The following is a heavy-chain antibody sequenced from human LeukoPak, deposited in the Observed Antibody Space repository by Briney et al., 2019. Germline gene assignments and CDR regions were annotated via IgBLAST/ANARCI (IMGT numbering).Heavy chain of an antibody. CDR2: INYSGST. CDR1: GGSISSSSYY. J-gene: IGHJ5*01. D-gene: IGHD3-3*01. Sequence: SETLSLTCTVSGGSISSSSYYWGWIRQPPGKGLEWIGSINYSGSTYYNPSLKSRVTISVDTSKNQFSLKLTSVTAADTAVYYCARHQEWHLENNWFDSWGQGTLVTVSS. CDR3: ARHQEWHLENNWFDS. V-gene: IGHV4-39*01.